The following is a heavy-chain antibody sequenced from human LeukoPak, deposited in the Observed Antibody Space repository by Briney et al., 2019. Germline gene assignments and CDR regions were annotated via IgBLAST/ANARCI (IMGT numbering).Heavy chain of an antibody. D-gene: IGHD4/OR15-4a*01. CDR3: ARRAGAYSHPYDY. CDR1: GFTVSSNS. Sequence: GGSLRLSCTVSGFTVSSNSMSWVRQAPGKGLEWVSFIYSDNTHYSDSVKGRFTISRDNSKNTLYLQMNSLRVEDTAVYFCARRAGAYSHPYDYWGQGTLVTVS. J-gene: IGHJ4*02. CDR2: IYSDNT. V-gene: IGHV3-53*01.